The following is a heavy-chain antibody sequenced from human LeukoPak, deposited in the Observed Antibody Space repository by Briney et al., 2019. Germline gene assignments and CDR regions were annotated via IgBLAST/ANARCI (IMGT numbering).Heavy chain of an antibody. CDR1: GGSFSGYY. CDR3: AGAKKGVAGFFDK. V-gene: IGHV4-34*01. Sequence: SETLSLTCAVYGGSFSGYYWSWIRQPPGKGLEWIGEINHSGSTNYNPSLKSRVSTSMDTSKNQFSLKLTSVTAADTAVYYCAGAKKGVAGFFDKWGQGTLVTVSS. CDR2: INHSGST. D-gene: IGHD6-19*01. J-gene: IGHJ4*02.